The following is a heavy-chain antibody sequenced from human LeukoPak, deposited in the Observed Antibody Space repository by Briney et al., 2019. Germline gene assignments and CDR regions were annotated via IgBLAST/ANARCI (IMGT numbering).Heavy chain of an antibody. CDR1: GGSISSYY. V-gene: IGHV4-59*01. CDR3: GSGLRPIPMFAL. J-gene: IGHJ5*02. CDR2: IHYTGTT. Sequence: PSETLSLTCTVAGGSISSYYWSWVRQPPGKGREWVGYIHYTGTTNYNRSLKRGVAISVDTSKTQFSLKLNSVTAADTAVFYCGSGLRPIPMFALWGQGTLVTVSS.